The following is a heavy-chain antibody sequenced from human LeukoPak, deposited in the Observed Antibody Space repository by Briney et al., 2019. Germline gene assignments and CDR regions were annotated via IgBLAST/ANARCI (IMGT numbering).Heavy chain of an antibody. CDR2: ISAYNGNT. CDR3: ASLLDCRRGSGYQTGFDP. D-gene: IGHD6-25*01. CDR1: VDTLTSDG. V-gene: IGHV1-18*01. Sequence: ASVKVSCKASVDTLTSDGISWVRQAPGQGLEWMGWISAYNGNTNYAQKLQGRVTMTTDTSTSTAYKELRSLRSAVWALYYCASLLDCRRGSGYQTGFDPWGQGTLVTVSS. J-gene: IGHJ5*02.